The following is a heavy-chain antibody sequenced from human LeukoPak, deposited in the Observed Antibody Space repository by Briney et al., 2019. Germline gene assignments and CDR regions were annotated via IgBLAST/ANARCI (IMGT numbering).Heavy chain of an antibody. V-gene: IGHV4-59*02. CDR2: IYYSGST. Sequence: GSLRLSCAASGFTVSSTYMSWVRQAPGKGLEWIGYIYYSGSTNYNPSLKSRVTISVDTSKNQFSLRLSSVTAADTAVYYCTTIEYSSSIVYWGQGTLVTVSS. D-gene: IGHD6-6*01. CDR1: GFTVSSTY. J-gene: IGHJ4*02. CDR3: TTIEYSSSIVY.